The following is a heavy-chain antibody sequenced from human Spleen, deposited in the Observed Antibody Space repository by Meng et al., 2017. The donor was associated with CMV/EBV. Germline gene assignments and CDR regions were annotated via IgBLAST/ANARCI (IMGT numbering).Heavy chain of an antibody. J-gene: IGHJ6*02. D-gene: IGHD3-16*01. CDR2: IDWDDAK. Sequence: SGPTLVKPTQTLTLTCTFSGFSLGTTGMRVSWIRQPPGKALEWLARIDWDDAKFYSTSLKTRLTISKDTCDNQVVLTVTNMDPVDTGTYYCARRPLTTAYGLGGMDVWGQGTTVTVSS. CDR3: ARRPLTTAYGLGGMDV. CDR1: GFSLGTTGMR. V-gene: IGHV2-70D*14.